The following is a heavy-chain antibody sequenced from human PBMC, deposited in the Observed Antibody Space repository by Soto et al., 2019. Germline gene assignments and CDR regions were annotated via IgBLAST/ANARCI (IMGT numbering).Heavy chain of an antibody. Sequence: GGSLRLSCAASGFTFSSYAMSWVRQAPGKGLEWVSAISGSGGSTYYADSVKGRFTISRDNSKNTLYLQMNSLRAEDTAVYYCAKDLQFIGTVTTVRYFDYWGQGTLVTVSS. CDR2: ISGSGGST. CDR1: GFTFSSYA. V-gene: IGHV3-23*01. D-gene: IGHD4-17*01. CDR3: AKDLQFIGTVTTVRYFDY. J-gene: IGHJ4*02.